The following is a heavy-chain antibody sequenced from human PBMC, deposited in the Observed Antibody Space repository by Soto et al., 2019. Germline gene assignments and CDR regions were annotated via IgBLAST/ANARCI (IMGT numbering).Heavy chain of an antibody. CDR1: GFSFSSYS. CDR2: MGRSSSYI. J-gene: IGHJ4*02. Sequence: EVQLVESGGGLVKPGGSLRLSCAASGFSFSSYSMKWVRQDPGKGLEWVSCMGRSSSYIYYAYSVKGRFTISRDNAKNSLFLQMNSLGAEYTAVYFCARDGTSFIDYWGQGTLVTVSS. V-gene: IGHV3-21*01. CDR3: ARDGTSFIDY. D-gene: IGHD1-26*01.